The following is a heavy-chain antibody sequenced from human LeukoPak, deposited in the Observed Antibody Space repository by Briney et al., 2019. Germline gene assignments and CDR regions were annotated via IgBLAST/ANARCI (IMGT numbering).Heavy chain of an antibody. CDR2: IYYTGYT. CDR1: GDSISTYY. J-gene: IGHJ4*02. V-gene: IGHV4-59*08. D-gene: IGHD6-19*01. CDR3: ARGTWSAGMNMRGYYFDY. Sequence: PSETLSLTCTVSGDSISTYYWTWIRQPPGKGLEWIGCIYYTGYTGYNPSLQSRVTISLDTSKNQFSLRLSSVTAADTAVYYCARGTWSAGMNMRGYYFDYXGQGTLVTVSS.